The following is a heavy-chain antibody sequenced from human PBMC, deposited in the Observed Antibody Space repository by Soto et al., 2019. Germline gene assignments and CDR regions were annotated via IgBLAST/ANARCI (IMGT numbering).Heavy chain of an antibody. V-gene: IGHV3-30-3*01. D-gene: IGHD6-13*01. Sequence: QVPLVESGGGVVQPGRSLRLSCAASGFTFSSYAMHWVRQAPGKGLEWVAVISYDGSNKYYADSVKGRFTISRDNSKNTLYLQMNSLRAEDTAVYYCARDNGSWYGYYYYGMDVWGQGTTVTVSS. CDR2: ISYDGSNK. CDR3: ARDNGSWYGYYYYGMDV. CDR1: GFTFSSYA. J-gene: IGHJ6*02.